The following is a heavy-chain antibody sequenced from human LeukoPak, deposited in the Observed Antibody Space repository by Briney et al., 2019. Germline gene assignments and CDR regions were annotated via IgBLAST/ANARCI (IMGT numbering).Heavy chain of an antibody. CDR2: INHSGST. V-gene: IGHV4-34*01. CDR1: GGSFSGYY. CDR3: ARRASKVRGVIITVFDY. J-gene: IGHJ4*02. D-gene: IGHD3-10*01. Sequence: SETLSLTCSVYGGSFSGYYWSWIRQPPGKGLEWIGEINHSGSTNYNPSLKSRVTISVDTSKNQFSLKLSSVTAADTAVYYCARRASKVRGVIITVFDYWGQGTLVTVSS.